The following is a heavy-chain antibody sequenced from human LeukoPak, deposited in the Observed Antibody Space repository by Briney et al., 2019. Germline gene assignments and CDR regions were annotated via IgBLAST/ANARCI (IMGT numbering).Heavy chain of an antibody. Sequence: GGSLRLSCAASGFTFSSYAMSWVRQAPGKGLEWVANIKQDGSEKYYVDSVKGRFTISRDNAKNSLYLQMNSPRAEDTAVYYCARSLEWFGELLSRGFDYWGQGTLVTVSS. CDR1: GFTFSSYA. V-gene: IGHV3-7*01. CDR2: IKQDGSEK. J-gene: IGHJ4*02. D-gene: IGHD3-10*01. CDR3: ARSLEWFGELLSRGFDY.